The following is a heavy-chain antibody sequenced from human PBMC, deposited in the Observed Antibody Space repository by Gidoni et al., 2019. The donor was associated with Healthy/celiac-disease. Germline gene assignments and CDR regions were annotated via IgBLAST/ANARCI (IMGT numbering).Heavy chain of an antibody. J-gene: IGHJ4*02. CDR3: AKAGHRRYGGRKEPYFDY. D-gene: IGHD2-15*01. CDR2: ISGSGGST. Sequence: VQLLESGGGLVQPGGSLRLSCSASAFTFSRYAMSWVRQAPGKGLEWVSAISGSGGSTYYADSVKGRFTISRDNSKNTLYLQMNSLRAEDTAVYYCAKAGHRRYGGRKEPYFDYWGQGTLVTVSS. CDR1: AFTFSRYA. V-gene: IGHV3-23*01.